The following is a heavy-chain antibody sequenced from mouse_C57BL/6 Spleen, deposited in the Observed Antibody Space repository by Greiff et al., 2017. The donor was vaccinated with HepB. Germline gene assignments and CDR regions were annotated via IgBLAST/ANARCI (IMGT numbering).Heavy chain of an antibody. V-gene: IGHV1-50*01. Sequence: QVQLQQPGAELVKPGASVKLSCKASGYTFTSYWMQWVKQRPGQGLEWIGEIDPSDSYTNYNQKFKGKATLTVDTSSSTAYMQLSSLTSEDSAVYYCARSRRGYYGAMDYWGQGTSVTVSS. CDR3: ARSRRGYYGAMDY. D-gene: IGHD1-1*02. CDR2: IDPSDSYT. J-gene: IGHJ4*01. CDR1: GYTFTSYW.